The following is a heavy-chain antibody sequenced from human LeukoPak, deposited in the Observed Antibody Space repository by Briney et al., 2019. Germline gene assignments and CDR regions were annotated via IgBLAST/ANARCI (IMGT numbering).Heavy chain of an antibody. V-gene: IGHV4-34*01. CDR2: INRSGST. D-gene: IGHD2-15*01. J-gene: IGHJ4*02. Sequence: SETLSLTCVVYSGSFSGYFWSWIRQPPGKGLEWIGEINRSGSTNYNPSLKSRVTISVDTSKNQFSLKLSSVTAADTAVYYCARGSQSLGYCSGGSCRAKIFDYWGQGTLVTVSS. CDR1: SGSFSGYF. CDR3: ARGSQSLGYCSGGSCRAKIFDY.